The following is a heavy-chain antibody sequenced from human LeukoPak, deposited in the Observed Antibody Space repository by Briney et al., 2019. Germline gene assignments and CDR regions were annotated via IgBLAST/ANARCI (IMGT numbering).Heavy chain of an antibody. D-gene: IGHD1-26*01. CDR3: ARDTFPSGSYGY. V-gene: IGHV1-69*05. J-gene: IGHJ4*02. CDR1: GGTFSSYA. CDR2: IIPIFGTA. Sequence: ASVKVSCKASGGTFSSYAISWVRQAPGQGLEWMGGIIPIFGTANYAQKFRGRVTITTDESTSTAYMELSSLRSEDTAVYYCARDTFPSGSYGYWGQGTLVTVSS.